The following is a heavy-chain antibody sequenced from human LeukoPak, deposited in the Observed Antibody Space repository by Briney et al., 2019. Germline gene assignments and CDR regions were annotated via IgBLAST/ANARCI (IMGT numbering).Heavy chain of an antibody. CDR2: IGGSGGST. Sequence: PGGSLRLSCAASGFTFSSYAMSWVRQAPGKGLEWVSAIGGSGGSTYYADSVKGRFTISRDNSKNTLYLQMNSLRAEDTAVYYCAKGGPDYYGSGSSLYGMDVWGQGTTVTVSS. J-gene: IGHJ6*02. CDR3: AKGGPDYYGSGSSLYGMDV. D-gene: IGHD3-10*01. CDR1: GFTFSSYA. V-gene: IGHV3-23*01.